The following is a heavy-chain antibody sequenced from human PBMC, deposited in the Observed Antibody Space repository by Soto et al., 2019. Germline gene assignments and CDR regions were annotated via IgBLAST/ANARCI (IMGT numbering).Heavy chain of an antibody. J-gene: IGHJ4*02. Sequence: XSVKVSCKASGYTFTGYYMHWVRQAPGQGLEWMGWIXPNSGXTHYAQKFQGXXTMPRDTXXSTDYMELSRLRFEDTAVYYCARSWEPDPTLDYWGQGTLVTVSS. CDR3: ARSWEPDPTLDY. V-gene: IGHV1-2*04. CDR1: GYTFTGYY. CDR2: IXPNSGXT. D-gene: IGHD1-26*01.